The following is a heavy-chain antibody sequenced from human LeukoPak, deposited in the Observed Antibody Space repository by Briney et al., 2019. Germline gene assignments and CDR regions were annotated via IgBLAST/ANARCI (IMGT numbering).Heavy chain of an antibody. J-gene: IGHJ4*02. CDR3: ARQMGVASRKNYFDS. V-gene: IGHV5-51*01. D-gene: IGHD5-12*01. CDR2: LYPRDSDT. CDR1: GYNFTRYW. Sequence: GESLKISCQASGYNFTRYWIGWVRQMPGKGLEWMGLLYPRDSDTRYSPSFQGQVTFSADNSINTAYLQWSSLRVSDTAIYYCARQMGVASRKNYFDSWGQGTLVTVSA.